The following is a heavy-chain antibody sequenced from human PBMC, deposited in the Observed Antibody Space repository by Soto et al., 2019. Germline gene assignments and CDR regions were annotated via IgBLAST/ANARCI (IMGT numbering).Heavy chain of an antibody. Sequence: GASVKVSCKASGYTFTSYGITWVRQVPGQGLEWMGWVSAYNGNTNYAQKLQSRVTMTTDPSTNTAYMELRSLRSDDTAVYYCARDRTSRDYGDYELSYWGQGTLVTVSS. CDR3: ARDRTSRDYGDYELSY. CDR2: VSAYNGNT. D-gene: IGHD4-17*01. V-gene: IGHV1-18*01. J-gene: IGHJ4*02. CDR1: GYTFTSYG.